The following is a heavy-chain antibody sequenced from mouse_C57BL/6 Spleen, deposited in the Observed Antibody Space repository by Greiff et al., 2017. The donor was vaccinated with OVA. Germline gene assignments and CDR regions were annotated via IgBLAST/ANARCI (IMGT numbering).Heavy chain of an antibody. V-gene: IGHV5-4*01. CDR2: ISDGGSYT. CDR3: ARETMDY. CDR1: GFTFSSYA. Sequence: EVQLQESGGGLVKPGGSLKLSCAASGFTFSSYAMSWVRQTPEKRLEWVATISDGGSYTYYPDNVKGRFTISRDNAKNNLYLQMSHLKSEDTAMYYCARETMDYWGQGTSVTVSS. J-gene: IGHJ4*01.